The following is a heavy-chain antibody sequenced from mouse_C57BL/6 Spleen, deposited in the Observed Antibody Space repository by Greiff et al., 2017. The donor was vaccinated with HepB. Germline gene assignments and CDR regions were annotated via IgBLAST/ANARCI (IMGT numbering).Heavy chain of an antibody. Sequence: VQLQESGPELVKPGASVKISCKASGYAFSSSWMNWVKQRPGKGLEWIGRIYPGDGDTNYNGKFKGKATLTADKSSSTAYMQLSRLTSEDSAVYFCARGDGHYAMDYWGQGTSVTVSS. CDR3: ARGDGHYAMDY. D-gene: IGHD2-3*01. CDR2: IYPGDGDT. V-gene: IGHV1-82*01. CDR1: GYAFSSSW. J-gene: IGHJ4*01.